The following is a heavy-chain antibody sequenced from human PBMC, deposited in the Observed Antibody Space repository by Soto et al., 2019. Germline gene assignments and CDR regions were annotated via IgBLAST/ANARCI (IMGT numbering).Heavy chain of an antibody. CDR1: GYTFTSYY. V-gene: IGHV1-46*01. CDR3: ARDGSKIPAARRGDWFDP. J-gene: IGHJ5*02. CDR2: INPSGGST. D-gene: IGHD6-6*01. Sequence: ASVKVSCKASGYTFTSYYMHWVRQAPGQGLEWMGIINPSGGSTSYAQKFQGRVTMTRDTSTSTVYMELSSLRSEDTAVYYCARDGSKIPAARRGDWFDPWGQGTLVTVSS.